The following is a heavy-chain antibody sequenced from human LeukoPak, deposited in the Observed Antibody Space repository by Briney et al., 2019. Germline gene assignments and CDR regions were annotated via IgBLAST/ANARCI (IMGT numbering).Heavy chain of an antibody. J-gene: IGHJ5*02. CDR2: IYTSGST. CDR3: ARVLRFLEWSLSWFDP. CDR1: GGSISSYY. Sequence: SETLSLTCTVSGGSISSYYWSWIRQPAGKGLEWIGRIYTSGSTNYNPSLKSRVTMSVDTAKNQFSLKLSSVTAAHTAVYYCARVLRFLEWSLSWFDPWGQGTLVTVSS. V-gene: IGHV4-4*07. D-gene: IGHD3-3*01.